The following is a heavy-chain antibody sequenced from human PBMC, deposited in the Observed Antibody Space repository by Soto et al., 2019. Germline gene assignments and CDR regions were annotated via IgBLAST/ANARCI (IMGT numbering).Heavy chain of an antibody. J-gene: IGHJ6*02. V-gene: IGHV3-21*06. CDR3: AKAHTSSSYRFYAMDV. CDR1: DYTFKSYN. Sequence: EVQLVESGGGLVKSGGSLRLSCVGSDYTFKSYNINWVRQAPGKGLEWVASISSSRTYISYAESVRGRFTLSRDNAKSSVSLQMDPLRAEDTAPYYCAKAHTSSSYRFYAMDVWGQGTTVTVSS. D-gene: IGHD6-13*01. CDR2: ISSSRTYI.